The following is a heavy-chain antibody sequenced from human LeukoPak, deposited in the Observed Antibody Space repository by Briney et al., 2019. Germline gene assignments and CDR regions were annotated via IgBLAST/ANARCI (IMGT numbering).Heavy chain of an antibody. J-gene: IGHJ5*02. Sequence: SETLSLTCAVYGGSFSGYYWSWIRQPPGKGLEWIGEINHSGSTNYNPSLKSRVTISVDTSKNQFSLKLSSVTVADTAVYYCASAQDSSGWPWGQGTLVTVSS. CDR2: INHSGST. CDR3: ASAQDSSGWP. CDR1: GGSFSGYY. V-gene: IGHV4-34*01. D-gene: IGHD6-19*01.